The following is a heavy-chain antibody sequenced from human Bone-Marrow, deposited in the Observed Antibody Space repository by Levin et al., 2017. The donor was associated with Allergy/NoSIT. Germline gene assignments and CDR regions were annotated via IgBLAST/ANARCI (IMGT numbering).Heavy chain of an antibody. CDR3: ARDLNDYGDNIGFYNFYGMDV. CDR1: GFTFRSHS. CDR2: ISTSSGTI. D-gene: IGHD4-17*01. J-gene: IGHJ6*02. Sequence: GESLKISCAASGFTFRSHSMNWVRQAPGKGLEWVSYISTSSGTIYYAESVKGRFTISRDTSKNTLSLQMNSLRAEDTAVYYCARDLNDYGDNIGFYNFYGMDVWGQGTTVTVSS. V-gene: IGHV3-48*01.